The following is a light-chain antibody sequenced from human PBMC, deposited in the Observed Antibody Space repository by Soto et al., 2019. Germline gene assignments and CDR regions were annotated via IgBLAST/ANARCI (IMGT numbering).Light chain of an antibody. J-gene: IGKJ1*01. CDR2: QAS. V-gene: IGKV1-5*01. Sequence: DIQMTQSPSTLPASVGDRVTITCRASQSISNWLAWYKQKPGTAPKVLIYQASNLQSGVPSRFSGSGSGTEFTLTISSQQPDDFANYYCQQYNSYSFGQGTKVDIK. CDR3: QQYNSYS. CDR1: QSISNW.